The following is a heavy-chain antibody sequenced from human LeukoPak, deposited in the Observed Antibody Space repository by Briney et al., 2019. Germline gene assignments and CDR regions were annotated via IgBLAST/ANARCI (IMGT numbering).Heavy chain of an antibody. Sequence: ASVKVSCKASGYTFTSYDINWVRQATGQGLEWMGWMNPNSGNTGYAQKFQGRVTITRNTSISTAYMELSSLRSEDTAVYYCARRGANYYYYYMDVWGKGTTVTASS. CDR1: GYTFTSYD. CDR3: ARRGANYYYYYMDV. J-gene: IGHJ6*03. D-gene: IGHD3-16*01. V-gene: IGHV1-8*03. CDR2: MNPNSGNT.